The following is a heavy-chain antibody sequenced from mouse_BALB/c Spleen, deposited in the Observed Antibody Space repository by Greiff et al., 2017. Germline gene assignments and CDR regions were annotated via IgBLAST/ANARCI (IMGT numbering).Heavy chain of an antibody. CDR1: GYTFTSYT. D-gene: IGHD3-2*01. V-gene: IGHV1-4*01. CDR2: INPSSGYT. CDR3: AQTARAEGYAMDY. J-gene: IGHJ4*01. Sequence: VQLQQSGAELARPGASVKMSCKASGYTFTSYTMHWVKQRPGQGLDWIGYINPSSGYTNYNQKFKDKATLTADKSSSTAYMQLSSLTSEDSAVYYCAQTARAEGYAMDYWGQGTSVTVSS.